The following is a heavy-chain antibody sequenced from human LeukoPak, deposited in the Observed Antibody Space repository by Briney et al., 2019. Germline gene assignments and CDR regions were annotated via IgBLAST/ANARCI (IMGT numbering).Heavy chain of an antibody. CDR2: ISWNSGRT. Sequence: GGSLRLSCAASGFNFDDYAMHWVRQPPGKGLEWVSGISWNSGRTGYADSVKGRFTISRDNAKNSLYLQMNSLRAEDTALYCCAKDIYNYYDSSGYGYWGQGTLVTDSS. CDR1: GFNFDDYA. J-gene: IGHJ4*02. CDR3: AKDIYNYYDSSGYGY. V-gene: IGHV3-9*01. D-gene: IGHD3-22*01.